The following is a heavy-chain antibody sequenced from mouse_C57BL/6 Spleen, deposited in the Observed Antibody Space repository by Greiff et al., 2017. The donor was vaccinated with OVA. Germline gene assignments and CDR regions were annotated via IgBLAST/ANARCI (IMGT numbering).Heavy chain of an antibody. J-gene: IGHJ2*01. Sequence: QVQLQQPGAELVKPGASVKLSCKASGYTFTSYWMHWVKQRPGQGLEWIGMIHPNSGSTNYNEKFKSKATLTVDKSSSTAYMQLSSLTSEDSAVYYCAKLYGSRYYFDYWGQGTTLTVSS. CDR3: AKLYGSRYYFDY. D-gene: IGHD1-1*01. CDR1: GYTFTSYW. V-gene: IGHV1-64*01. CDR2: IHPNSGST.